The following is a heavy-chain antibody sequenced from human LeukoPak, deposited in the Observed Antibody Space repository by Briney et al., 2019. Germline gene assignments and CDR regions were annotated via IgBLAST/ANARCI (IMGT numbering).Heavy chain of an antibody. CDR1: GFTFSSFG. V-gene: IGHV3-30*02. D-gene: IGHD2-21*01. CDR3: APRVVVITAPFDY. Sequence: PAGSLRLSCAASGFTFSSFGMHWVRQAPGKGLEWLAFIRYDGTDKYYADSVKGRFTISRDYSKNTLYLQVNSLRPEDTAVYYCAPRVVVITAPFDYWGPGTLVTVSS. CDR2: IRYDGTDK. J-gene: IGHJ4*02.